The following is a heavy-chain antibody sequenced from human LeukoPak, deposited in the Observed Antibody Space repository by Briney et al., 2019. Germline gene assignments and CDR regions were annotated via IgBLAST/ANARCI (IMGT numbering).Heavy chain of an antibody. Sequence: GGSLRLSCAASGFTFSSYEMNWVRQAPGKGLEWVSSITSSSSYIYYADSVKGRFTISRDNAKNSLYLQMNSLRAEDTAVYYCAELGITMIGGVWGKGTTVTISS. CDR1: GFTFSSYE. V-gene: IGHV3-21*01. CDR2: ITSSSSYI. CDR3: AELGITMIGGV. J-gene: IGHJ6*04. D-gene: IGHD3-10*02.